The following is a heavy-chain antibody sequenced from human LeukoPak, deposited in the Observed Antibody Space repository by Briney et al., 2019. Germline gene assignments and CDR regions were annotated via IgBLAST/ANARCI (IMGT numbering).Heavy chain of an antibody. D-gene: IGHD3-10*01. Sequence: PGRSLRLSCAASGFTFSSYAMHWVRQAPGKGLEWVAVISYDGSNKYYADSVKGRFTISRDNSKNTVYLQVNNLRAEDTALYYCGRHAYGGSPPLSWGQGALVTVSS. J-gene: IGHJ4*02. CDR3: GRHAYGGSPPLS. CDR1: GFTFSSYA. V-gene: IGHV3-30*14. CDR2: ISYDGSNK.